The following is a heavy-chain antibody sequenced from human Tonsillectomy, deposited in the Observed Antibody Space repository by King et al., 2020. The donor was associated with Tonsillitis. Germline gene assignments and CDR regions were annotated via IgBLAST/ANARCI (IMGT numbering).Heavy chain of an antibody. J-gene: IGHJ6*02. CDR2: VNSNSGGR. CDR3: ARGGKSAYGMDV. V-gene: IGHV1-2*02. Sequence: QLVQSWAEVKKPGASVKVSCKASGYGFTDYYMHWVRQAPGQGLEWMGWVNSNSGGRNYAQKFQGRVTLTRDASISTASMELRSLRSDDTAVYYCARGGKSAYGMDVWGQGTTVTVS. CDR1: GYGFTDYY. D-gene: IGHD3-16*01.